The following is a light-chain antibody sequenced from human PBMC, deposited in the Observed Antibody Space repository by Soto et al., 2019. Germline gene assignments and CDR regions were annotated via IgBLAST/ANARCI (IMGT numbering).Light chain of an antibody. CDR3: AAWDDSLNEDV. V-gene: IGLV1-44*01. Sequence: QAVVTQAPSVSGTPGQRVTITCSGSSSNIGRNSVNWYQHLPGTAPKLLTHGNNHRPSGVPDRFSGSKSGTSASLAISGLQPEDEADYCCAAWDDSLNEDVFGDGTQLTVL. CDR2: GNN. J-gene: IGLJ7*01. CDR1: SSNIGRNS.